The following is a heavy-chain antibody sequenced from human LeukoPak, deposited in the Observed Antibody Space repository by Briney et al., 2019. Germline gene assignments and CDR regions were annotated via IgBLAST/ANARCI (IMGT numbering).Heavy chain of an antibody. CDR3: ASHYCSSTSCYDGYYYYGMDV. CDR1: GYTFTVYY. J-gene: IGHJ6*02. Sequence: ASVKVSCKASGYTFTVYYMHWVRQAPGQGLEWMGWISAYNGNTNYAQKLQGRVTMTTDTSTSTAYMELRSLRSDDTAVYYCASHYCSSTSCYDGYYYYGMDVWGQGTTVTVSS. V-gene: IGHV1-18*04. CDR2: ISAYNGNT. D-gene: IGHD2-2*01.